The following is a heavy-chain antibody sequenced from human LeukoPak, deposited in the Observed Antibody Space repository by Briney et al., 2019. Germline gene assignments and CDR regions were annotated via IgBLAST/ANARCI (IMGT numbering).Heavy chain of an antibody. CDR2: INPNSGGT. V-gene: IGHV1-2*02. Sequence: ASVKVSCKASGYTFRSYGINWVRQAPGQGLEWMGWINPNSGGTNYAQKFQGRVTMTRDTSISTAYMELSRLRSDDTAVYYCARTRAIFGVVISYWGQGTLVTVSS. D-gene: IGHD3-3*01. CDR3: ARTRAIFGVVISY. CDR1: GYTFRSYG. J-gene: IGHJ4*02.